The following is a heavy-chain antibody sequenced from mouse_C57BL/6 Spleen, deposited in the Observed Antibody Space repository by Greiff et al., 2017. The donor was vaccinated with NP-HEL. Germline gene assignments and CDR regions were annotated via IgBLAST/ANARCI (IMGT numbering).Heavy chain of an antibody. CDR2: INPNNGGT. CDR3: AREGGNAMDY. Sequence: VQLQQSGPELVKPGASVKISCKASGYTFTDYYMNWVKQSHGKSLEWIGDINPNNGGTSYNQKFKGKATLTVDKSSSTAYMELRSLTSEDSAVYYCAREGGNAMDYWGQGTSVTVSS. J-gene: IGHJ4*01. V-gene: IGHV1-26*01. CDR1: GYTFTDYY.